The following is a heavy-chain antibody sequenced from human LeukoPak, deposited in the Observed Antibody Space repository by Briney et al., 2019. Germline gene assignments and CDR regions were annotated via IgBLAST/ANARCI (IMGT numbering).Heavy chain of an antibody. Sequence: SETLSLTCTVSGGSISSSSYYWGWIRQPPGKGLEWIGSIYYSGSTYYNPSLKSRVTISVDTSKNQFSLKLSSVTAADTAVYYCARRFAAAGTLDYWGQGTLVTVSS. CDR1: GGSISSSSYY. CDR2: IYYSGST. D-gene: IGHD6-13*01. J-gene: IGHJ4*02. V-gene: IGHV4-39*01. CDR3: ARRFAAAGTLDY.